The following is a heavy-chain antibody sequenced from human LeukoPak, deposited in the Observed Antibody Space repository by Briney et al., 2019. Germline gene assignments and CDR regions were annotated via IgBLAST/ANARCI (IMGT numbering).Heavy chain of an antibody. J-gene: IGHJ4*02. CDR1: GGSISSGSYY. Sequence: SSETLSLTCAVSGGSISSGSYYWGWIRQPPGKGLEWIGSLSYSGITYYNPSLKSRVTISEVTSKNHFSLKLNSVTAADTAVYYCARGSGSAYSYLAHFDYWGQGTLVTVSS. V-gene: IGHV4-39*07. D-gene: IGHD3-22*01. CDR2: LSYSGIT. CDR3: ARGSGSAYSYLAHFDY.